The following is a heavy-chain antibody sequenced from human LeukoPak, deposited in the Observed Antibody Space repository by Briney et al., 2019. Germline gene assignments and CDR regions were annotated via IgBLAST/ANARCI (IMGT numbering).Heavy chain of an antibody. Sequence: GGSLRLSCAASGFTFSSYEMNWVRRAPGKGLEWVSSISSSGTTIYYADSVKGRFTISRDNAKNSLYLQMNSLRAEDTAVYYCARAGPFAFDYWGQGTLVTVSS. CDR3: ARAGPFAFDY. CDR2: ISSSGTTI. V-gene: IGHV3-48*03. D-gene: IGHD2-21*01. J-gene: IGHJ4*02. CDR1: GFTFSSYE.